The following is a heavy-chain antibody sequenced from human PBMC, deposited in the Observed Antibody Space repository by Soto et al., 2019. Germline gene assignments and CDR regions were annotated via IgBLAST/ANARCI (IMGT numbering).Heavy chain of an antibody. V-gene: IGHV1-2*02. J-gene: IGHJ4*02. CDR1: VGTFTSFY. CDR2: LSPTTGGT. CDR3: ARPPGYVTDWYYFDT. Sequence: XSVKVSCKASVGTFTSFYIHWVRQAPGQGLEWVGRLSPTTGGTNYAQHFQGRVTVTWDMSTFTAYMELSSLIYEDTAVYYCARPPGYVTDWYYFDTWGQGTQVTVSS. D-gene: IGHD3-9*01.